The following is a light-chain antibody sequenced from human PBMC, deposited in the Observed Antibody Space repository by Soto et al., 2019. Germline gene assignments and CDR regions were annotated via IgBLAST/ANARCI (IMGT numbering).Light chain of an antibody. CDR1: QSISTY. J-gene: IGKJ5*01. CDR3: QQSYSTSIT. Sequence: DIQMTQSPSSLSASVGDRVTITCRASQSISTYLNWYQQKPGKAPKLVIYAASSLQSGVPSRFSGSGSGTDFTLTISSLQPEDFATYYCQQSYSTSITFGQGTRLEIK. V-gene: IGKV1-39*01. CDR2: AAS.